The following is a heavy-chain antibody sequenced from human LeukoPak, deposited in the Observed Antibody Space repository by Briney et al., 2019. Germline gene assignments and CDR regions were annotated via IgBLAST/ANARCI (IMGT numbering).Heavy chain of an antibody. CDR1: GYTFTGYY. CDR2: INPNSGGT. CDR3: ARSLLSIKLGINY. V-gene: IGHV1-2*02. J-gene: IGHJ4*02. Sequence: EASVKVSCKASGYTFTGYYMHWVRQAPGQGLEWMGWINPNSGGTNYAQKFQGRVTMTRDTSISTAYMELSRLRSDDTAVYYCARSLLSIKLGINYWGQGTLVTVSS. D-gene: IGHD7-27*01.